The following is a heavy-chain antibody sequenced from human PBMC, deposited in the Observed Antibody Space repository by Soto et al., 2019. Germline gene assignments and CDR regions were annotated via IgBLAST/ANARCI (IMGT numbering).Heavy chain of an antibody. CDR2: ISGSGDST. J-gene: IGHJ2*01. CDR1: GFTFSSYA. V-gene: IGHV3-23*01. Sequence: EVQLLESGGGLVQPGGSLRLSCVASGFTFSSYAMNWVRQAPGKGLEWVSVISGSGDSTYYADSVKGRFTISRDNSKNTLYLPMNRLRAEDTAVYYCARRARGWYFDLWGRGTRVSVSS. CDR3: ARRARGWYFDL.